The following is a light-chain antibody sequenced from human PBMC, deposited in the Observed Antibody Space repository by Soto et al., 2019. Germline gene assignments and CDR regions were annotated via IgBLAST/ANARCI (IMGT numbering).Light chain of an antibody. CDR3: RFYTTSSTYV. CDR2: DVN. V-gene: IGLV2-14*03. Sequence: QFVLNQPSSFSWSSGLSIALPRTGTSSDVAAYNYVSWYQQHPGKAPKLMIYDVNNRPSGVSNRFSGSKSGNTASLTISGLHSEDENEYYCRFYTTSSTYVFGTGTKVTVL. J-gene: IGLJ1*01. CDR1: SSDVAAYNY.